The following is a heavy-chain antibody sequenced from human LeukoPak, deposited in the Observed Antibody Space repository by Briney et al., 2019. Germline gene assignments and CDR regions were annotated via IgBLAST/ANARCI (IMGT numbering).Heavy chain of an antibody. CDR2: INTYDGNT. J-gene: IGHJ4*02. V-gene: IGHV1-18*01. CDR1: GYTFSSYH. CDR3: ARDFATWYFDY. Sequence: ASVKVSCKASGYTFSSYHVSWVRQAPGQGLEWMGWINTYDGNTNYAQNFQGRVAMTTDTSTSTAYMELRSLRSDDTAVYYCARDFATWYFDYWGQGALVTVSS. D-gene: IGHD2-15*01.